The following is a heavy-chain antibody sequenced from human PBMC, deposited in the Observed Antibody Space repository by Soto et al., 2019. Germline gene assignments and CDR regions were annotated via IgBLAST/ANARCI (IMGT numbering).Heavy chain of an antibody. CDR2: INPNSGGT. CDR3: ARELQLPPRDYYYYGMDV. Sequence: ASVKVSCKASGYTFTGYYMHWVRQAPGQGLEWMGWINPNSGGTNYAQKFQGRVTMTRDTSISTAYMELSRLRSDDTAVYYCARELQLPPRDYYYYGMDVWGQGTTVTVS. D-gene: IGHD2-2*01. CDR1: GYTFTGYY. J-gene: IGHJ6*02. V-gene: IGHV1-2*02.